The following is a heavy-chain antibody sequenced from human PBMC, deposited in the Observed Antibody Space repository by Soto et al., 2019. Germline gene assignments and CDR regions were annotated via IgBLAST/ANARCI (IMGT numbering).Heavy chain of an antibody. CDR3: ARHLRWLQLRYFDY. J-gene: IGHJ4*02. CDR1: GGSISSDNFY. D-gene: IGHD5-12*01. Sequence: KPSETLSLTCTVSGGSISSDNFYWGWIRQPPGKGLEWIGNFYFSGSTYYNPSLKSRVTISVDTSKNQFSLKLTSVTAADTAVYYCARHLRWLQLRYFDYWGQGTLVTVSS. V-gene: IGHV4-39*01. CDR2: FYFSGST.